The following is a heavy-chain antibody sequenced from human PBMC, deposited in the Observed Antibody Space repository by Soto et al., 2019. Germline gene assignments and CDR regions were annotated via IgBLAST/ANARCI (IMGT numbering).Heavy chain of an antibody. CDR2: TYCRSIWQT. V-gene: IGHV6-1*01. Sequence: QVQLQQSGPGLVKPSQTLSLTCAISGDSVSSNDAVWNWIRQSPSRGLEWLGRTYCRSIWQTEYAVSVKGRMTINPDASKSPFSLQLNSVTPEDTAMYYCARLVGNSWLDHWGQGALVTVSA. CDR3: ARLVGNSWLDH. D-gene: IGHD6-6*01. J-gene: IGHJ5*02. CDR1: GDSVSSNDAV.